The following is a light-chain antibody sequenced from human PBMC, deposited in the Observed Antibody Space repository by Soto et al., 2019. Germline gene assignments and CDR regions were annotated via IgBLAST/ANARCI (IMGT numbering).Light chain of an antibody. CDR3: CSYAGSSIFYV. J-gene: IGLJ1*01. CDR2: DAS. Sequence: QSALTQPTSVSGSPGQSITISCTGTSSDVGSYNLVSWYQQHPGKAPKLMIYDASKWPSGVSNRFSGSKSGNTASLTISGLQAEDEADYYCCSYAGSSIFYVFGTGTKLTVL. V-gene: IGLV2-23*01. CDR1: SSDVGSYNL.